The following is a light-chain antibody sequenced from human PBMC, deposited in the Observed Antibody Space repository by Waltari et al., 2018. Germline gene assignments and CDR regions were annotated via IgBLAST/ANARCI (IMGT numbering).Light chain of an antibody. V-gene: IGKV3-11*01. CDR1: QSVSSS. J-gene: IGKJ1*01. Sequence: EIVMTQSPAILSLSPGERATLSCRASQSVSSSLAWYQQKPGQAPGLLIYGASSRATGIPDRFSGSGSGTDFTLTISSLEPEDVGVYYCLQRSDWPPTFGQGTRVEIK. CDR2: GAS. CDR3: LQRSDWPPT.